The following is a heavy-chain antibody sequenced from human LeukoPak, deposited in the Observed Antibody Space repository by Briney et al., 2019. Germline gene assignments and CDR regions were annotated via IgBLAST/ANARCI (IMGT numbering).Heavy chain of an antibody. CDR1: GGSFSGYY. Sequence: SETLSLTCAVYGGSFSGYYWSWIRQPPGKGLEWIGEINHSGSTNYNPSLKSRVTISVDTSKNQFSLKLSSVTAADTAIYYCARNIVGPRQVDYWGQGTLVTVSS. D-gene: IGHD1-26*01. J-gene: IGHJ4*02. V-gene: IGHV4-34*01. CDR2: INHSGST. CDR3: ARNIVGPRQVDY.